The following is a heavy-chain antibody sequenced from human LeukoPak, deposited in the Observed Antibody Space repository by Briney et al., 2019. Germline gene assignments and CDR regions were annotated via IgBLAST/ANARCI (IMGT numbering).Heavy chain of an antibody. J-gene: IGHJ3*02. CDR1: GFTFSSYS. CDR3: ARTTTRAHDAFDI. CDR2: ISSSSSYI. V-gene: IGHV3-21*01. Sequence: GGSLRLSCAASGFTFSSYSMNWVRQAPGKGLEWVSSISSSSSYIYYADSVKGRFTISRDNAKNSLYLQMNSLRAEDTAVYYCARTTTRAHDAFDIWGQGTMVTVSS. D-gene: IGHD1-1*01.